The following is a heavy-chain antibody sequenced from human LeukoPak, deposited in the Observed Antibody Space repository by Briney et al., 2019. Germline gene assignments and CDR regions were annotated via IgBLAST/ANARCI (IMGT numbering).Heavy chain of an antibody. CDR1: GYTFTAYS. D-gene: IGHD2-15*01. V-gene: IGHV1-2*02. J-gene: IGHJ4*02. Sequence: GASVTVSCTASGYTFTAYSMHWVRQAPGQGLEWMGWINPNSGGTDCAQRFQGRVTMTRDTSITMLYMEMSSLTPDDTAVYYCARAGYCSDGKCYTFDYWGQGTLVTVSS. CDR3: ARAGYCSDGKCYTFDY. CDR2: INPNSGGT.